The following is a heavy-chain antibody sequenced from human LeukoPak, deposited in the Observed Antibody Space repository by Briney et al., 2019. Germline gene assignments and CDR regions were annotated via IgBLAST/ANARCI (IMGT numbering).Heavy chain of an antibody. J-gene: IGHJ3*02. CDR3: ARDGNYYDSSSGAFDI. Sequence: SETLSLTCTVSGGSISSGSYYWSWLRQPPGKGLEWIGFIYYSGSTNYNPSLKSRVTISVDTSKNQLSLKLSSVTAADTAVYYCARDGNYYDSSSGAFDIWGQGTMVTVSS. CDR1: GGSISSGSYY. D-gene: IGHD3-22*01. CDR2: IYYSGST. V-gene: IGHV4-61*01.